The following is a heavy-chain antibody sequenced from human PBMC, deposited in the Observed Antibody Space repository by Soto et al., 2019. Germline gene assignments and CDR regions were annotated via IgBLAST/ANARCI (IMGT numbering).Heavy chain of an antibody. CDR2: ISGSGGST. CDR1: GFTFSSYA. D-gene: IGHD3-10*01. J-gene: IGHJ4*02. V-gene: IGHV3-23*01. Sequence: EVQLLESGGGLVQPGGSLRLSCAASGFTFSSYAMSWVRQAPGKGLEWVSAISGSGGSTYYADSVKGRFTISRDNSKHTLDRQMNSLRAEDTAVYYCAKASGWFGEFDYWGQGTLVTVSS. CDR3: AKASGWFGEFDY.